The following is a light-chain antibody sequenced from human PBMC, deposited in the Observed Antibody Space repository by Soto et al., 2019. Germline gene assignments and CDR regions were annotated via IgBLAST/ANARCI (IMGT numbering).Light chain of an antibody. CDR3: LQDINYPWT. CDR2: ATS. CDR1: QSIGRY. Sequence: IQMTQSPSSLSASVGDRVTITCRASQSIGRYLNWYQQKPGRAPKVLIYATSSLQSGVPSRFSGSGSGTDFTLAISSLQPEDSATYYCLQDINYPWTFGQGTKV. V-gene: IGKV1-6*01. J-gene: IGKJ1*01.